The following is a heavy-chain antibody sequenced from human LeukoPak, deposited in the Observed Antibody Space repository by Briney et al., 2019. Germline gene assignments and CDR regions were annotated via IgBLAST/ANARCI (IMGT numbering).Heavy chain of an antibody. D-gene: IGHD3-3*01. CDR2: ISAYNGNT. J-gene: IGHJ5*02. V-gene: IGHV1-18*01. CDR3: ARDPHRITIFGVVSNRFDP. Sequence: ASVKVSCKASGYTFTSYGISWVRQAPGQGLEWMGWISAYNGNTNYAQKLQGRVTMTTDTSTSTAYMELRSLRSDDTAVYYCARDPHRITIFGVVSNRFDPWGQGTLVTVSS. CDR1: GYTFTSYG.